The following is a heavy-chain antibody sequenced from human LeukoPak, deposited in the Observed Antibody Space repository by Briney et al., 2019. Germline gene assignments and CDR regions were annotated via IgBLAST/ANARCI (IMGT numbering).Heavy chain of an antibody. V-gene: IGHV6-1*01. D-gene: IGHD6-13*01. CDR3: ARLVGNSWFDY. J-gene: IGHJ4*02. Sequence: RSQTLSLTCAISGDSVSSNSATWNWFRQSPSRGLEWLGRTYYRSKWYSDYAVSVESRITINPDTSKNQFSLQPISVTPEDTALYYCARLVGNSWFDYWGQGILVTVSS. CDR2: TYYRSKWYS. CDR1: GDSVSSNSAT.